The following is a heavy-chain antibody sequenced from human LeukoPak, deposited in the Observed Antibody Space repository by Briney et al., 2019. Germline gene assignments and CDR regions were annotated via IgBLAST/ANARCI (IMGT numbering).Heavy chain of an antibody. D-gene: IGHD6-13*01. CDR2: IYYSGST. CDR3: ARGNERQQLPALFDY. J-gene: IGHJ4*02. V-gene: IGHV4-59*01. CDR1: GGSISSYY. Sequence: SETLSLTCTVSGGSISSYYWSWIRQPPGKGLEWIGYIYYSGSTNYNPSLKSRVTISVDTSKNQFSLKLSSVTAADTAVYYCARGNERQQLPALFDYWGQGTLVTVSS.